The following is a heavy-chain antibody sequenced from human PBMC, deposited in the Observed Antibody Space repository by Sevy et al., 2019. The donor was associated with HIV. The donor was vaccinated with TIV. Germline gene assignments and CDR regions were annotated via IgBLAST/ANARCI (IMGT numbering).Heavy chain of an antibody. CDR2: ISAYNGNT. V-gene: IGHV1-18*01. Sequence: ASVKVSCKASGYTFTSYGISWVRQAPGQGLEWMGWISAYNGNTNDAQKLQGRVTMTTDTSTSTAYMELRSLRSDDTAVYYCARGYYDFWSGYYPYWYYYYYMDVWGKGTTVTVSS. J-gene: IGHJ6*03. CDR3: ARGYYDFWSGYYPYWYYYYYMDV. D-gene: IGHD3-3*01. CDR1: GYTFTSYG.